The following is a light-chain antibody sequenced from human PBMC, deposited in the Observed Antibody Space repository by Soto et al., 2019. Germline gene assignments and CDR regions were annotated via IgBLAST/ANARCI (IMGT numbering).Light chain of an antibody. CDR2: GSD. CDR1: TSNIGSNT. CDR3: AAWDESLKGWV. Sequence: QSVLAQPPSASGTPVPRVTISCSGSTSNIGSNTVSWYRQLPGTAPKVLMYGSDQRPSGVPDRFSGFTSGTSASLAISGLQSEDEADYYCAAWDESLKGWVFGGGTKLTVL. V-gene: IGLV1-44*01. J-gene: IGLJ3*02.